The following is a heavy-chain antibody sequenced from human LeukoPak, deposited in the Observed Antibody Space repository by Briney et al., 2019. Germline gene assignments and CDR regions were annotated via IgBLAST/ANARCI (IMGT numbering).Heavy chain of an antibody. CDR3: ARDCTNGVCLFDY. CDR1: GYSISSGYY. V-gene: IGHV4-38-2*02. CDR2: IYHSGST. J-gene: IGHJ4*02. D-gene: IGHD2-8*01. Sequence: SETLSLTCTVSGYSISSGYYWGWIRQPPGKGLEWIGSIYHSGSTYYNPSLKSRVTISVDTSKNQFSLKLSSVTAADTAVYYCARDCTNGVCLFDYWGQGTLVTVSS.